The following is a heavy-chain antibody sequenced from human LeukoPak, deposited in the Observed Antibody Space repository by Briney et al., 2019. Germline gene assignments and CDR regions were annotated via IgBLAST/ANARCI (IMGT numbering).Heavy chain of an antibody. V-gene: IGHV3-15*01. CDR1: GFIFQYAW. D-gene: IGHD1-26*01. CDR3: TSLVGSPTY. Sequence: KSGGSLRLSCVGSGFIFQYAWMTWVRQAPGKGLEWVGRIKSKRDGETTDYAALVKSRFSNSRDDSKNTVYLQMNSVRTEDTAVYYCTSLVGSPTYWGQGTLVTVSS. J-gene: IGHJ4*02. CDR2: IKSKRDGETT.